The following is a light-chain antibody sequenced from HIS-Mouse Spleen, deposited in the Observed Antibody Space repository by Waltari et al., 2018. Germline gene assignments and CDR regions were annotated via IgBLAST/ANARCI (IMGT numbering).Light chain of an antibody. V-gene: IGLV1-47*01. J-gene: IGLJ3*02. CDR1: SSNIGSNY. CDR2: RNN. CDR3: AAWDDSLSGPV. Sequence: QSVLTQPPSASGTPGQRVTISCSGSSSNIGSNYVYWYQQLPGTAPKLLVSRNNRRPSGVPDRVSGSKPGTSAALAISGLRSEDEADYYCAAWDDSLSGPVFGGGTKLTVL.